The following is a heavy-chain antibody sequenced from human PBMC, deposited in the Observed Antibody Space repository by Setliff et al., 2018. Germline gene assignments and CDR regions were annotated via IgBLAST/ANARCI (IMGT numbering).Heavy chain of an antibody. D-gene: IGHD6-19*01. Sequence: PSETLSLTCTVSGGSISSSSYYWGWIRQPPGKGLEWIGSIYYSGTTNYNPSLKSRVTISVDASKNQLSLNLRSVTAADTAVYYCARAISGWYSAHYYYMDVWGKGTTVTVSS. CDR1: GGSISSSSYY. V-gene: IGHV4-39*07. J-gene: IGHJ6*03. CDR3: ARAISGWYSAHYYYMDV. CDR2: IYYSGTT.